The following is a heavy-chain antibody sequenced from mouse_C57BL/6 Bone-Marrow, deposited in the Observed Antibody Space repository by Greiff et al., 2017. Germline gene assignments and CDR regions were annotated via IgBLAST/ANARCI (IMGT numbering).Heavy chain of an antibody. V-gene: IGHV5-12*01. CDR1: GFTFSDYY. Sequence: EVNLVESGGGLVQPGGSLKLSCAASGFTFSDYYMYWVRQTPEKRLEWVAYISNGGGSTYYPATVKGRFTISRDNAKNTLYLQMSRLKSEDTAMYYCARQGPHAMYYWGQGTAVIVSS. CDR2: ISNGGGST. J-gene: IGHJ4*01. CDR3: ARQGPHAMYY.